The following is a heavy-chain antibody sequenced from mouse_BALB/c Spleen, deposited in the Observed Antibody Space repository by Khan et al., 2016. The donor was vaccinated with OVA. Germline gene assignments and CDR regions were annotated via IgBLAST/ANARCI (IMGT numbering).Heavy chain of an antibody. V-gene: IGHV1-77*01. J-gene: IGHJ3*01. Sequence: QVQLQQSGTELARPGASVKLSCKASGYTFSDYYINWVKQRTGQGLEWIGEIYPGSGYTYYNEKFKAKATLTADKSSSTAYMQLSKLTSEDSAVYFSARQGAYDSRYGWFAYWGQGTLVTVSA. D-gene: IGHD1-1*01. CDR3: ARQGAYDSRYGWFAY. CDR1: GYTFSDYY. CDR2: IYPGSGYT.